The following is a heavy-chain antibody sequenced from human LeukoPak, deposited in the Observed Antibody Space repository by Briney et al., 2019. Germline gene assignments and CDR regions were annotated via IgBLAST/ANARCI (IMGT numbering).Heavy chain of an antibody. J-gene: IGHJ6*02. Sequence: SETLSLTCTVSGGSISSYYWSWIRQPPGKGLEWIGYIYYSGSTNYNPSLKSRVTISVDTSKNQFSLKLSSVTAADTAVYYCARRALPVYGMDVWGQGTTVTVSS. CDR3: ARRALPVYGMDV. CDR2: IYYSGST. V-gene: IGHV4-59*01. CDR1: GGSISSYY.